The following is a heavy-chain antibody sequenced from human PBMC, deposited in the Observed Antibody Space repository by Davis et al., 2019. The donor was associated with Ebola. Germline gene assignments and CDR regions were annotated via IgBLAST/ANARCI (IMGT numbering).Heavy chain of an antibody. J-gene: IGHJ4*02. V-gene: IGHV3-23*01. Sequence: GESLKISCAASGFTFSTYTMSWVRQAPGKGLEWVSRISDSGGSTDYADSVKGRFTISRDNSKNTLYLQINSLRAEDTAVYYCARGAWLDYWGQGTLVTVSS. CDR1: GFTFSTYT. CDR3: ARGAWLDY. CDR2: ISDSGGST.